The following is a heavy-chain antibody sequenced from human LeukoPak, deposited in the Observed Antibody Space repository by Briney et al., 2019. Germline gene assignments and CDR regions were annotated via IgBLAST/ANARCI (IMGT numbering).Heavy chain of an antibody. V-gene: IGHV3-30*18. CDR2: MSYDGSNR. J-gene: IGHJ4*02. Sequence: PGGSLRLSCVVSGFTFSSYGMHWVRQAPGKGLEWVAVMSYDGSNRYYADSVKGRFTISRDNSKNTLYLQMNSLRAEDTAVYYCAKSWRIDYWGQGTLVTVSS. CDR3: AKSWRIDY. CDR1: GFTFSSYG. D-gene: IGHD6-13*01.